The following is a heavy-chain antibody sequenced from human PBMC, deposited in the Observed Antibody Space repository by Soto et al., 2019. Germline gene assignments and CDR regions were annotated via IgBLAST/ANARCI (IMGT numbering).Heavy chain of an antibody. CDR1: GGTFSSYA. CDR3: ARHGPAAGYYYGMDV. V-gene: IGHV1-69*12. J-gene: IGHJ6*02. D-gene: IGHD2-2*01. CDR2: IIPIFGTA. Sequence: QVQLVQSGAEVKKPGSSVKVSCKASGGTFSSYAISWVRQAPGQGLEWMGGIIPIFGTADYAQKFQGRVTVTADESTSTADMERSSRRSEDTAVYYWARHGPAAGYYYGMDVWGQGTTVTVSS.